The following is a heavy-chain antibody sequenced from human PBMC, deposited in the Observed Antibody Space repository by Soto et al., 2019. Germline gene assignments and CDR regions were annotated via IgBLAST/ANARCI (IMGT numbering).Heavy chain of an antibody. D-gene: IGHD2-15*01. CDR3: ARMACSGGSCYSRPLYFDY. CDR1: GYTFTSYA. J-gene: IGHJ4*02. V-gene: IGHV1-3*01. CDR2: INAGNGNT. Sequence: ASVKVSCKASGYTFTSYAMHWVRQAPGQRLEWMGWINAGNGNTKYSQKFQGRVTITRDTSASTAYMELSSLRSEDTAVYYCARMACSGGSCYSRPLYFDYWCQGTLVTVPS.